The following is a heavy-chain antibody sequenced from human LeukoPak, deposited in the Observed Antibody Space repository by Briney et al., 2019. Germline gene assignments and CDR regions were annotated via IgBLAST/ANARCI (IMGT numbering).Heavy chain of an antibody. CDR2: ITWNSDSK. J-gene: IGHJ6*02. CDR1: GFSFDDYA. V-gene: IGHV3-9*01. CDR3: AKERSGHYRYGVHV. D-gene: IGHD2-15*01. Sequence: SGGSLRLSCVASGFSFDDYAMHWVRRAPGKGLEWVSAITWNSDSKVYADTVRGRFTISRDNAKDSLYLQMNSLRAEDTALYYCAKERSGHYRYGVHVWGQGTTVTVSS.